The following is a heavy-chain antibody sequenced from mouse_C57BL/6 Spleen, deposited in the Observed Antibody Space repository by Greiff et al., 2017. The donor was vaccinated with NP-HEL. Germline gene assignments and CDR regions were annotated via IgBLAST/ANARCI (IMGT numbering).Heavy chain of an antibody. CDR1: GYSFTDYN. Sequence: LQQSGPELVKPGASVKISCKASGYSFTDYNMNWVKQSNGKSLEWIGVINPNYGTTSYNQKFKGKATFTVDQSSSTAYMQLNSLTSEDSAVYYCARERDYGSSYGWFAYWGQGTLVTVSA. D-gene: IGHD1-1*01. J-gene: IGHJ3*01. V-gene: IGHV1-39*01. CDR2: INPNYGTT. CDR3: ARERDYGSSYGWFAY.